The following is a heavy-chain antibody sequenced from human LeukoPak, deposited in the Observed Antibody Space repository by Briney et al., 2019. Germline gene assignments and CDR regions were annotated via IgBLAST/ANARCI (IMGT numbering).Heavy chain of an antibody. Sequence: GGSLRLSCAASGFTFSSYGMHWVRQAPGKGLEWVAFIRYDGSNKYYADSVKGRFTISRDNSKNTLYLQMNSLRAEDTAVYYCAKDSSIAARPYYFDYWGQGTLVTVSS. CDR1: GFTFSSYG. CDR2: IRYDGSNK. V-gene: IGHV3-30*02. J-gene: IGHJ4*02. D-gene: IGHD6-6*01. CDR3: AKDSSIAARPYYFDY.